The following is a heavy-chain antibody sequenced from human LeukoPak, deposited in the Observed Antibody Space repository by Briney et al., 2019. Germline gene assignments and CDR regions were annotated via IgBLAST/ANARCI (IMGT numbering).Heavy chain of an antibody. V-gene: IGHV4-34*01. CDR3: ARGPSSY. J-gene: IGHJ4*02. CDR2: INHSGST. CDR1: GGSFSGYY. Sequence: SETLSLTCAVYGGSFSGYYWSWIRQPPGKGLEWIGEINHSGSTNYNPSLKSRVTISVDTSKNQFSLKLSSVTAADTAVYYCARGPSSYWSQGTLVTVSS.